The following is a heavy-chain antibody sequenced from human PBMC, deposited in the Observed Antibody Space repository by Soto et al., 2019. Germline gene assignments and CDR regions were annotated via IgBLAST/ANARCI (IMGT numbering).Heavy chain of an antibody. CDR1: GGSISSYY. CDR2: IDTLGSP. D-gene: IGHD6-6*01. CDR3: ARDRTYSSSSGLGY. J-gene: IGHJ4*02. Sequence: PSETLSLTCTVSGGSISSYYWSWIRQPAGKGLEWIGRIDTLGSPNYNPSLKSRVTMSVDTSKNQFSLKLNSVTAADTAVYYCARDRTYSSSSGLGYWGQGAPVTVSS. V-gene: IGHV4-4*07.